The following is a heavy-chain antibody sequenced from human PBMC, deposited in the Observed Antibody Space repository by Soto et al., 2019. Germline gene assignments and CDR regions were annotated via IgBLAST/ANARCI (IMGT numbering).Heavy chain of an antibody. CDR3: ARGDGLVAAIFDY. V-gene: IGHV4-39*07. J-gene: IGHJ4*02. Sequence: PSETLSLTCTVSGGSISSSSYYWGWIRQPPGKGLEWIGRINHSGSTNYNPSLKSRVTISVDTSKNQFSLKLSSVTAADTAVYYCARGDGLVAAIFDYWGQGTLVTVSS. D-gene: IGHD2-15*01. CDR1: GGSISSSSYY. CDR2: INHSGST.